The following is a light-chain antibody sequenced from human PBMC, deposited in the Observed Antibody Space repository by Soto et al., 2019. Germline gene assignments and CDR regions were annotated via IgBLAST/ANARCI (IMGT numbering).Light chain of an antibody. CDR3: QQYGTSPLMYT. V-gene: IGKV3-20*01. Sequence: ESVLTQSPGSLSLSPGETATLSCRASQSIINNYLAWYQQKPGQAPRLLIYGASIRATGVPDRFSGSGSGTDFTLTTTRLEAENFAVYYCQQYGTSPLMYTFGQGTKRGVK. J-gene: IGKJ2*01. CDR1: QSIINNY. CDR2: GAS.